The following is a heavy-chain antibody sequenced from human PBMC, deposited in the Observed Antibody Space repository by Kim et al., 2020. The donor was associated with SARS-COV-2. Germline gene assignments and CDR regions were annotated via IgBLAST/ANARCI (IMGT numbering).Heavy chain of an antibody. CDR2: INPSGGST. D-gene: IGHD3-10*01. CDR1: GYTFTSYY. J-gene: IGHJ4*02. Sequence: ASVKVSCKASGYTFTSYYMHWVRQAPGQGLEWMGIINPSGGSTSYAQKFQGRVTMTRDTSTSTVYMELSSLRSEDTAVYYCARDGPYYYGSGSYYGGGFDYWGQGTLVTVSS. V-gene: IGHV1-46*01. CDR3: ARDGPYYYGSGSYYGGGFDY.